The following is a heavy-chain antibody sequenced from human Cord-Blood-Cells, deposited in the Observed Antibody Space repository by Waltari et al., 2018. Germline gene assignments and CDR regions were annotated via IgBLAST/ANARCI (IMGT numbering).Heavy chain of an antibody. Sequence: EVQLVQSGAEVKKPGESLKISGQGSGYSFTSYWIGLVRQLAGKGLEWMGIIYPGDSDTRYSPSFQGQVTISADKSISTAYLQWSSLKASDTAMYYCARGGSGSYYSDAFDIWGQGTMVTVSS. CDR2: IYPGDSDT. V-gene: IGHV5-51*03. CDR1: GYSFTSYW. CDR3: ARGGSGSYYSDAFDI. J-gene: IGHJ3*02. D-gene: IGHD3-10*01.